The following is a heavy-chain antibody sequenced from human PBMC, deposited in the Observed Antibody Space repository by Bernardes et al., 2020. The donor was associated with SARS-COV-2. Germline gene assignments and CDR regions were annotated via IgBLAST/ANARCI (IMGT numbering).Heavy chain of an antibody. CDR2: INDRGTT. J-gene: IGHJ4*02. Sequence: SKTLSLTCSVSGGSFTNYHWNWIRLSPGKGLEWIGQINDRGTTTYKSSLRDRVSISIDNSKRQFSLHLRSVSAADTGFYFCAGGRDETVMVVVIAWQLSYLDYWGQGTLVTVAS. CDR3: AGGRDETVMVVVIAWQLSYLDY. D-gene: IGHD2-21*01. V-gene: IGHV4-34*01. CDR1: GGSFTNYH.